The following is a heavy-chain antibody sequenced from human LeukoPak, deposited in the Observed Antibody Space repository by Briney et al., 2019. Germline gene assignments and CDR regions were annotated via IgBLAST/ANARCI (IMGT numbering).Heavy chain of an antibody. D-gene: IGHD2-21*02. J-gene: IGHJ4*02. CDR2: VRSDGNDK. V-gene: IGHV3-30*02. CDR1: EFTISNYG. CDR3: ATAGPDY. Sequence: GGSLRLSCAASEFTISNYGMHWVRQAPGKGLEWVTFVRSDGNDKYYADSVKGRFTISRDNSKNTLYLQVTSLRVEDTAIYYCATAGPDYWGQGSLVTVSS.